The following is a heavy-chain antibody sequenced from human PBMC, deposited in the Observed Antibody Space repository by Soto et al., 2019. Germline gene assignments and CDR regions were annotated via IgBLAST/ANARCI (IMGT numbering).Heavy chain of an antibody. J-gene: IGHJ4*02. V-gene: IGHV4-59*11. CDR1: GGSISSHY. CDR3: AREKYDSSFDY. D-gene: IGHD3-22*01. Sequence: PSETLSLTCTVSGGSISSHYWSWIRQPPGKGLEWIGYISYSGSTNYNPSLKSRVTISVDTSRNQFSLRLSSVTAADTAIYYCAREKYDSSFDYWGQGTLVTVS. CDR2: ISYSGST.